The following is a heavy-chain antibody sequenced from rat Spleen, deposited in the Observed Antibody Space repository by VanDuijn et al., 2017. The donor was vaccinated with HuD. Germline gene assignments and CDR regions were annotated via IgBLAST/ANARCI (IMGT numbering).Heavy chain of an antibody. J-gene: IGHJ2*01. Sequence: EVQLVESGGGLVQPGRSLKLSCAASGFTFSDYNMAWVRQAPKKGLEWVATIIYDGSRTYYRDSVKGRFTISRDNAKSTLYLQMDSLRSEDTATYYCTTDRPGALMEAWGQGVMVTVSS. CDR2: IIYDGSRT. CDR1: GFTFSDYN. D-gene: IGHD1-3*01. V-gene: IGHV5S10*01. CDR3: TTDRPGALMEA.